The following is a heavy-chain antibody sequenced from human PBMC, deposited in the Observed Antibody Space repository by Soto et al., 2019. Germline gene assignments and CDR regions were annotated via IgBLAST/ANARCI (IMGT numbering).Heavy chain of an antibody. J-gene: IGHJ4*02. D-gene: IGHD6-19*01. V-gene: IGHV4-34*01. Sequence: SETLSLTCAVYGGSFGGYYWSWIGQPPGKGLEWIGEINHSGSTNYNPSLKSRVTISVDTSKNQFSLKLSSVTAADTAVYYCARGLYSSGRFDDWGQGTLVTVSS. CDR2: INHSGST. CDR3: ARGLYSSGRFDD. CDR1: GGSFGGYY.